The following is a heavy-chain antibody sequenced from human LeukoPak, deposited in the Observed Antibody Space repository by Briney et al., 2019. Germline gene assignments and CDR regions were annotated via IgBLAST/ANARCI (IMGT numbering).Heavy chain of an antibody. CDR3: ARMQVATTLDY. CDR1: GDSVSNYY. CDR2: VYYSGST. Sequence: PSETLSLTCTVSGDSVSNYYWSWIRQPPGKGLEWIGFVYYSGSTYYNPSLKSRVTISVDTSKNQFSLKLSSVTAADTAVYYCARMQVATTLDYWGQGTLVTVSS. D-gene: IGHD5-12*01. V-gene: IGHV4-59*08. J-gene: IGHJ4*02.